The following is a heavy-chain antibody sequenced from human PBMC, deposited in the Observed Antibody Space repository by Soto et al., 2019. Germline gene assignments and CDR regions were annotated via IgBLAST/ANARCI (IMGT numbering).Heavy chain of an antibody. CDR1: GASISSGGYH. D-gene: IGHD1-26*01. J-gene: IGHJ4*02. CDR2: IYSSGSA. Sequence: PSETLSLTCTVSGASISSGGYHWTWLRQPAGKGLEWIGHIYSSGSANYNPSLKSRVSMSVDTSKNQFSLKLNSVTAADTAVYYCATIVGANDYWGQGALVTVSS. V-gene: IGHV4-61*09. CDR3: ATIVGANDY.